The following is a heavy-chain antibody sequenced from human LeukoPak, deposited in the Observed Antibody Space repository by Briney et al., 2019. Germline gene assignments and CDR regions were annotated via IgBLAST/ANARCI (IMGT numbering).Heavy chain of an antibody. CDR1: GYTFTGYY. D-gene: IGHD2-21*01. Sequence: GASVKVSCKASGYTFTGYYMHWVRQAPGQGLEWMGWINPNSGGTNYAQKFQGRVTMTRDMSTNTDYLELSSLRSEDTAIYYCARDNSVGDNAWWFDPWGQGTLVTVSS. J-gene: IGHJ5*02. V-gene: IGHV1-2*02. CDR2: INPNSGGT. CDR3: ARDNSVGDNAWWFDP.